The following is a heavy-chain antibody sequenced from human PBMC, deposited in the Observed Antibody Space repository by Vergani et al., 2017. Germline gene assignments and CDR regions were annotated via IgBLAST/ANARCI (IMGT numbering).Heavy chain of an antibody. CDR3: ARDRGRGRMSWYFDL. D-gene: IGHD3-16*01. J-gene: IGHJ2*01. V-gene: IGHV4-59*01. CDR2: IYYVGST. Sequence: QVQLQESGPGVVKPSETLSLTCSVSDGSISDYYWSWIRQSPGKGLEWIGYIYYVGSTEYNPSLKSRVSISLDTSKSQVSLRLKSVTAADTALYYCARDRGRGRMSWYFDLWGRGTLVTVSS. CDR1: DGSISDYY.